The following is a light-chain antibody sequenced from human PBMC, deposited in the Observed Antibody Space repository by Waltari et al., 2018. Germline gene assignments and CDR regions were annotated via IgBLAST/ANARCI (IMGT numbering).Light chain of an antibody. V-gene: IGKV3-20*01. J-gene: IGKJ1*01. CDR3: QQHGTLPAT. CDR1: QSVGSSS. CDR2: RAS. Sequence: DIVLTQSPGTASLSPGDSATLSCRASQSVGSSSLAWYQQKPGQAPRLVIYRASRRATGIPDRFSGSGSGTDFSLTISRLEPEDFAVYYCQQHGTLPATFGQGTKVEIK.